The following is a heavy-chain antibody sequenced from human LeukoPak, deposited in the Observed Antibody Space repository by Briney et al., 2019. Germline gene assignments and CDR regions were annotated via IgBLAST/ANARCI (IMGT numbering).Heavy chain of an antibody. D-gene: IGHD2-2*01. Sequence: SETLSLTCAVYGGSLSGYYWSWIRQPPGKGLEWIGEINHSGSTNYNPSLKSRVTISVDTSKNQFSLKLSSVTAADTAVYYCARAVVPAAMPDYWGQGTLVTVSS. J-gene: IGHJ4*02. CDR1: GGSLSGYY. CDR3: ARAVVPAAMPDY. V-gene: IGHV4-34*01. CDR2: INHSGST.